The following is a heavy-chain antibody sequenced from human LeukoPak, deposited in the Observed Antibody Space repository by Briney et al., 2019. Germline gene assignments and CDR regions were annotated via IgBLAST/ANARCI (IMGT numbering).Heavy chain of an antibody. CDR1: GFTFGSYG. Sequence: GGSLRLSCAASGFTFGSYGMHWVRQAPGKGLEWVSGISGVGGSTYYADSVKGRFTISRDNSKNTLYLQMNNLRAEDTAIYYCAKTQGFFDHWGQGSLVTVSS. J-gene: IGHJ4*02. CDR3: AKTQGFFDH. CDR2: ISGVGGST. V-gene: IGHV3-23*01.